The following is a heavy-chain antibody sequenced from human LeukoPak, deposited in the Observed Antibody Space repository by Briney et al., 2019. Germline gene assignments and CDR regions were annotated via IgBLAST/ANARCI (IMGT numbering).Heavy chain of an antibody. J-gene: IGHJ5*02. V-gene: IGHV4-39*07. CDR1: GGSISSSSYY. Sequence: KPSETLSLTCTVSGGSISSSSYYWGWIRQPPGKGLEWIGSIYYSGSTYYNPSLKGRVTISVDTSKNQFSLKLSSVTAADTAVYYCARDLHGPLPFDPWGQGTLVTVSS. CDR2: IYYSGST. D-gene: IGHD5-24*01. CDR3: ARDLHGPLPFDP.